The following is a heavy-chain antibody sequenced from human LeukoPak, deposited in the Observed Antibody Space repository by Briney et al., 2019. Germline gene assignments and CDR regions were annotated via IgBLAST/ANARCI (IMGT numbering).Heavy chain of an antibody. CDR1: GLTFSSYA. V-gene: IGHV3-30-3*01. CDR3: AKVPYGSGSYSTLDY. CDR2: ISYDGSNK. Sequence: GGSLRLSCAASGLTFSSYAMHWVRQAPGKGLEWVAVISYDGSNKYYADSVTGRFTISRDNSRDTLYLQINSLRAEDTAVYYCAKVPYGSGSYSTLDYWGQGTLVTVSS. D-gene: IGHD3-10*01. J-gene: IGHJ4*02.